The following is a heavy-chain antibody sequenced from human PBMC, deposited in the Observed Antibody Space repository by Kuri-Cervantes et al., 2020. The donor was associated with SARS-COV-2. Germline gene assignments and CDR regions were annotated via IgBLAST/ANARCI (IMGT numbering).Heavy chain of an antibody. CDR3: ARDLGNNWNDPFDY. D-gene: IGHD1-20*01. J-gene: IGHJ4*02. Sequence: GESLKISCAASGFTFSSYSMNWVRQAPGKELEWVSYISSSSSTIYYADSVKGRFTISRDNAKNSLYLQMNSLRAEDTAVYYCARDLGNNWNDPFDYWGQGTLVTVSS. CDR1: GFTFSSYS. CDR2: ISSSSSTI. V-gene: IGHV3-48*01.